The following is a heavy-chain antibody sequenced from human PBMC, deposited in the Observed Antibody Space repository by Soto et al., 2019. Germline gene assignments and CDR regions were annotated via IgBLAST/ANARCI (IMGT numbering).Heavy chain of an antibody. V-gene: IGHV3-23*01. CDR1: GFTFSSYA. D-gene: IGHD2-15*01. J-gene: IGHJ1*01. CDR3: ANWCSGGSCYSAEYFQH. Sequence: GGSLRLSCAASGFTFSSYAMSWVRQAPGKGLEWVSAISGSGGSTYYADSVKGRFTISRDNSKNTLYLQMNSLRAEDTAVYYCANWCSGGSCYSAEYFQHWGQGTLVTVSS. CDR2: ISGSGGST.